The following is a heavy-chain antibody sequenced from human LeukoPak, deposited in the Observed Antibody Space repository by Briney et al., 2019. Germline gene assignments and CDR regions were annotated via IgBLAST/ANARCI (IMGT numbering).Heavy chain of an antibody. CDR2: IYYSGST. CDR1: GGSISSSSYY. V-gene: IGHV4-39*07. J-gene: IGHJ4*02. CDR3: ARWTGSSIATPVDY. Sequence: SETLSLTCTVSGGSISSSSYYWGWIRQPPGKGLEWIGSIYYSGSTYYNPSLKSRVTISVDTSKNQFSLKLSSVTAADTAVYYCARWTGSSIATPVDYWGQGTLVTASS. D-gene: IGHD6-13*01.